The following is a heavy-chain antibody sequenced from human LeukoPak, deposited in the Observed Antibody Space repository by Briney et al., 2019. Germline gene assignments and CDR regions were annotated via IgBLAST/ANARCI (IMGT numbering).Heavy chain of an antibody. CDR2: FDPEDGET. D-gene: IGHD3-3*01. V-gene: IGHV1-24*01. CDR1: GYTLTELS. J-gene: IGHJ5*02. CDR3: ARGSITIFGVVNDHNWFDP. Sequence: VASVKVSCKVSGYTLTELSMHWVRQAPGKGLEWMGGFDPEDGETIYAQKFQGRVTMTEDTSTDTAYMELSSLRSEDTAVYYCARGSITIFGVVNDHNWFDPWGQGPWSPSPQ.